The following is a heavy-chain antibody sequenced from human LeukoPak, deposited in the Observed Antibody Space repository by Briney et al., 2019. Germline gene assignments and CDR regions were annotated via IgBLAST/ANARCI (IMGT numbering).Heavy chain of an antibody. V-gene: IGHV4-39*01. Sequence: SDTLSLTCTVSGRSISSSSFYWGWIRQPPGKGLEWIGSIYYNGRTYYNPSLKGRVTISADTSKNQFSLNLSSLTAADTAVYYCAATIRLPAAMGFDYWGQGTLVTVSS. J-gene: IGHJ4*02. CDR1: GRSISSSSFY. CDR3: AATIRLPAAMGFDY. CDR2: IYYNGRT. D-gene: IGHD2-2*01.